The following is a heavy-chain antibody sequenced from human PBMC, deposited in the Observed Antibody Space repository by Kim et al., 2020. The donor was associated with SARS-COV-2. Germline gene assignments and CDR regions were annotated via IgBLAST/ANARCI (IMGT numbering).Heavy chain of an antibody. V-gene: IGHV4-39*01. Sequence: PSLKSRVTISVDTSKNQFSLKLSSVTAADTAVYYCARQGASGSYYRTLDYWGQGTLVTVSS. D-gene: IGHD1-26*01. J-gene: IGHJ4*02. CDR3: ARQGASGSYYRTLDY.